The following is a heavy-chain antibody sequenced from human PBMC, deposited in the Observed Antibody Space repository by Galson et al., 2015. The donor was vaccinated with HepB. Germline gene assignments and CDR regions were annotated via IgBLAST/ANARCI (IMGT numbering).Heavy chain of an antibody. CDR3: AKDGRSSGYYYNNDAFDI. D-gene: IGHD3-22*01. CDR2: ISYDGSNK. CDR1: GFAFSSYG. V-gene: IGHV3-30*18. Sequence: PLRLSCAASGFAFSSYGMHWARQAPGEGLGWVAVISYDGSNKYYADSVKGRFTISRDNSKNTLYLQMNSLRAEDTAVYYCAKDGRSSGYYYNNDAFDIWGQGTMVTVSS. J-gene: IGHJ3*02.